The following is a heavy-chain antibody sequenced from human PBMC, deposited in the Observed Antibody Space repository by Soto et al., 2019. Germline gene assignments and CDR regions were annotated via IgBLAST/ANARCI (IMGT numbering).Heavy chain of an antibody. CDR2: TYYRSNWRH. J-gene: IGHJ4*02. CDR1: GDGVSSNTAA. V-gene: IGHV6-1*01. Sequence: SQTLSLTCAISGDGVSSNTAAWNWIRSSPSRGLEWLGRTYYRSNWRHDYAVSVKSRITVNPDTSKNHFSLQLNSVTPDDTAVYYCERGVAGNGFDLWGQGTLVTVSS. D-gene: IGHD6-19*01. CDR3: ERGVAGNGFDL.